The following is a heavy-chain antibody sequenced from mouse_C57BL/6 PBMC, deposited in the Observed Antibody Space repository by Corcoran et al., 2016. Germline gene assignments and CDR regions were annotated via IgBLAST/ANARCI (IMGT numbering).Heavy chain of an antibody. CDR3: ARDWDY. J-gene: IGHJ2*01. Sequence: EVQLQQSVAELVRPGASVKLSCTASGFNIKNTYMHWVKQRPEQGLEWIGRIDPANGNTKYAPKFQGKATLTVDKSSSTAYMELRSLTSEDSAVYYCARDWDYWGQGTTLTVSS. CDR1: GFNIKNTY. V-gene: IGHV14-3*01. D-gene: IGHD4-1*01. CDR2: IDPANGNT.